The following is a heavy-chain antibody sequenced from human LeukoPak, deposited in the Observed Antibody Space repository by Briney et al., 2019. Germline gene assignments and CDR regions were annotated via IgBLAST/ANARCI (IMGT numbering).Heavy chain of an antibody. CDR1: GYSISSGYY. J-gene: IGHJ4*02. V-gene: IGHV4-38-2*01. CDR2: IYHSGST. D-gene: IGHD2-2*01. CDR3: ARQFVTPSNYYSSLYEDY. Sequence: SETLSLTCAVSGYSISSGYYWVWIRPPPGKGLEWIGSIYHSGSTYYNPSLKSRVTISVDTSKNQFSLKLSSVTAADTAVYYCARQFVTPSNYYSSLYEDYWGQGTLVTVSS.